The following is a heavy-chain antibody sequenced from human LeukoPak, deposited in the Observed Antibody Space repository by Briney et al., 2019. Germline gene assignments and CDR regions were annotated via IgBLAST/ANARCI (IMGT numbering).Heavy chain of an antibody. CDR3: AREWFPGAFDI. D-gene: IGHD3-10*01. V-gene: IGHV3-74*01. CDR1: GFTFSSYW. CDR2: INSDGSRT. Sequence: GGSLRLPCAASGFTFSSYWMHWVRQAPGKGLVWVSRINSDGSRTSYADSVKGRFTISRDNAKNTLYLQMNSLRAEDTAVYYCAREWFPGAFDIWGQGTMVTVSS. J-gene: IGHJ3*02.